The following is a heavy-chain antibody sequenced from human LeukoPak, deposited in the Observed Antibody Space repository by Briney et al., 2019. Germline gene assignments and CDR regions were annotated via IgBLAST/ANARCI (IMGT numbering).Heavy chain of an antibody. V-gene: IGHV4-34*01. Sequence: PSETLSLTCAVYGGSFSGYYWSWIRQPPGKGLEWIGEINHSGSTNYNPSLKSRVTISVDTSKNQFSLKLSSVTAADTAVYYCARGRYYYDSSGYDWFDPWGQGTLVTVSS. CDR1: GGSFSGYY. D-gene: IGHD3-22*01. J-gene: IGHJ5*02. CDR3: ARGRYYYDSSGYDWFDP. CDR2: INHSGST.